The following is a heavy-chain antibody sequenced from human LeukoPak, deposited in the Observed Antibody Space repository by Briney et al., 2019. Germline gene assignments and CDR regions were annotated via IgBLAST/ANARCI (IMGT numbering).Heavy chain of an antibody. Sequence: SSETLSLTCAVYGGSFRGYYWSWLRQPPGEGPEGIGENNHSGSTNYNPSLKSRVTISVDTSKKQFSLKLSSVTAADTAGYYCAREGSSYDSSTNDACDIWGQGTMVTVSS. CDR1: GGSFRGYY. CDR2: NNHSGST. D-gene: IGHD3-22*01. J-gene: IGHJ3*02. CDR3: AREGSSYDSSTNDACDI. V-gene: IGHV4-34*01.